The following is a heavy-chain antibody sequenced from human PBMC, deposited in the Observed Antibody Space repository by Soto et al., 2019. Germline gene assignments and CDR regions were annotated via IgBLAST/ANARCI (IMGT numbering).Heavy chain of an antibody. CDR2: INTYNGDT. D-gene: IGHD3-9*01. V-gene: IGHV1-18*01. Sequence: QGHLVQSGAEVKKPGASVKVSCKASGYIFVRYGLSWVRQAPGQGREWMGWINTYNGDTDYAQEVQGRVTMTTDTSSNTAYMELRNLRSDDTAVYYCARNAQFTDTLSFDFWGQGTLVTVSS. CDR3: ARNAQFTDTLSFDF. CDR1: GYIFVRYG. J-gene: IGHJ4*02.